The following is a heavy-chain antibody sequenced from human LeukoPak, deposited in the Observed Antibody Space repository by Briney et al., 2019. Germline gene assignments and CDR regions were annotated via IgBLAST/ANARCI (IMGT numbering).Heavy chain of an antibody. CDR2: ISYDGSNK. Sequence: GGSLRLSCATSGFIFSNTDMSWVRQAPGKGLEWVAVISYDGSNKYYADSVKGRFTISRDNSKNTLYLQIDSLRAEDTALYYCAKSSSGGSCYSVGGCWFDPWGQGTLVTVSS. D-gene: IGHD2-15*01. V-gene: IGHV3-30*18. J-gene: IGHJ5*02. CDR1: GFIFSNTD. CDR3: AKSSSGGSCYSVGGCWFDP.